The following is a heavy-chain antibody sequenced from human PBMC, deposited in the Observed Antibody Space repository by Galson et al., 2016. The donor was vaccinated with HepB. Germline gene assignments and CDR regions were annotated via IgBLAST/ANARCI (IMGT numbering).Heavy chain of an antibody. D-gene: IGHD3-10*01. V-gene: IGHV2-5*02. CDR2: IYWDDDK. CDR3: ARSVVRGYRLFDY. J-gene: IGHJ4*02. CDR1: EFSISTSGVG. Sequence: PALVKPTQTLTLTCSVSEFSISTSGVGVGWIRQPPGKAPQWLALIYWDDDKSYNPSLRSRLTITRDPSRNHVVLELTNMDPVDTGTYYCARSVVRGYRLFDYWGQGTLVTVSS.